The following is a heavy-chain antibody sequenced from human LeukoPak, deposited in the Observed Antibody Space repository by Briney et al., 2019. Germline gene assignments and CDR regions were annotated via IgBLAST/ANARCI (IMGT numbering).Heavy chain of an antibody. Sequence: GGSLRLSCAASGFTFSSYGMHWVRQAPGKGLEWVAFIRYDGSNKYYADSVKGRFTISRDNSKSTLYLQMNNLRAEDTAVYYCTKHWSYCSTTSCFFNYYYYYMDVWGKGTTVTVSS. D-gene: IGHD2-2*01. J-gene: IGHJ6*03. CDR2: IRYDGSNK. CDR1: GFTFSSYG. V-gene: IGHV3-30*02. CDR3: TKHWSYCSTTSCFFNYYYYYMDV.